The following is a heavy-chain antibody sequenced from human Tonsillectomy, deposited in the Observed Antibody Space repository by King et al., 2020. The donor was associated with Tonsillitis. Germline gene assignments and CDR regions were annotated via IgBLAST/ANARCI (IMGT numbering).Heavy chain of an antibody. Sequence: VQLVQSGAEVRKPGSSVKVSCKASGDTFSSYAMSWVRQAPGQGLEWMGRIIPLVGITNYAQNFQGRVTITADKSTSTAYMALRSLRTEDTAVYYCATPSGVGAYYSYMDVWGKGTTVTVSS. D-gene: IGHD3-10*01. J-gene: IGHJ6*03. CDR1: GDTFSSYA. V-gene: IGHV1-69*04. CDR3: ATPSGVGAYYSYMDV. CDR2: IIPLVGIT.